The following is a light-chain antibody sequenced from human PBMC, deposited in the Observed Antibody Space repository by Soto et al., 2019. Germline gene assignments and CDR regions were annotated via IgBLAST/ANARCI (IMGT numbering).Light chain of an antibody. V-gene: IGKV2-28*01. Sequence: DIVVTQSPLFLPVTPGEPASISCRSSQSLVHSNGYNYWDWYLQKPGQSPQVLIYMGSNRASGDPDRFSGSGSGTDFTLKISRVEAEDVGVYYCMQTLQTRTFGQGTKVEI. CDR2: MGS. J-gene: IGKJ1*01. CDR1: QSLVHSNGYNY. CDR3: MQTLQTRT.